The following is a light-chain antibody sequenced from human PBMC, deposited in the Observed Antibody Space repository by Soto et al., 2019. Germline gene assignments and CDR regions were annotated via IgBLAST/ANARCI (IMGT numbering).Light chain of an antibody. Sequence: EIVMTQSPATLSVSPGDRATISCRASQSVSSSLAWYQQIPGQPPRLLIYDASTRATGIPARFGGSGSGTEFTLTISSLQSEDFAVYYCQQYNNWPPLTFGGGTKVELK. J-gene: IGKJ4*01. CDR3: QQYNNWPPLT. V-gene: IGKV3-15*01. CDR1: QSVSSS. CDR2: DAS.